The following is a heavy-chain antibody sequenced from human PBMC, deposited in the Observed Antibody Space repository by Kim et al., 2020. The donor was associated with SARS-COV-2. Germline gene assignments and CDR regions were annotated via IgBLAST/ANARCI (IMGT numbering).Heavy chain of an antibody. Sequence: GGSLRLSCAASGFTFSSYGMHWVRQAPGKGLEWVAVISYDGSNKYYADSVKGRFTISRDNSKNTLYLQMNSLRAEDTAVYYCAKVGSGWHYYYYGMDVWGQGTTVTVSS. CDR1: GFTFSSYG. J-gene: IGHJ6*02. CDR2: ISYDGSNK. D-gene: IGHD6-19*01. V-gene: IGHV3-30*18. CDR3: AKVGSGWHYYYYGMDV.